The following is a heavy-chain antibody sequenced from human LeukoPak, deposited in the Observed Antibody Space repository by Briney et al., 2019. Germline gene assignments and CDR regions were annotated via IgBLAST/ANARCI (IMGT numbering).Heavy chain of an antibody. J-gene: IGHJ4*02. V-gene: IGHV3-66*01. CDR2: IYSGGDT. Sequence: SGGSLRLSCAAPGFTVNSYYMGWVRQAPGKGLEWISVIYSGGDTYYADSVKGRFTISRDNSKNMIYLEMSSLKAEDTAVYYCAKERNLEIAVAGTIFDYWGQGTLVTVSS. CDR1: GFTVNSYY. D-gene: IGHD6-19*01. CDR3: AKERNLEIAVAGTIFDY.